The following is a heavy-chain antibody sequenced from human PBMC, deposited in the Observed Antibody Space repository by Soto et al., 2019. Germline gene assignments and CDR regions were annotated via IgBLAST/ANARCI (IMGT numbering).Heavy chain of an antibody. CDR3: VRHVHSRSWGVDV. CDR2: IYRSGST. Sequence: QVQLQESGPGLVKPSETLSLTCTVSGDSVSSYYWSWIRQPPGKGLEWIGYIYRSGSTNDNPSLKCRVTISLKTSKKQSPLRLSFVTAADTALYYCVRHVHSRSWGVDVWCQGTTVTVSS. J-gene: IGHJ6*02. V-gene: IGHV4-59*08. CDR1: GDSVSSYY. D-gene: IGHD6-13*01.